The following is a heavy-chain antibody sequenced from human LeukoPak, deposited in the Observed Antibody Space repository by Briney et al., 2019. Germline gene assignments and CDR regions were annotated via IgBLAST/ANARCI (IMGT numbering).Heavy chain of an antibody. CDR3: ARQAYASRFDAFDI. CDR1: GYSFTTDY. D-gene: IGHD3-22*01. Sequence: GESLKISCKGSGYSFTTDYIGWVRQMPGKGLEWMGIIYPGDSETKYSPSFQGPVTFSVDKSITTAFRQWSSLKASDTAMYYCARQAYASRFDAFDIWGQGTMVTVSS. V-gene: IGHV5-51*01. CDR2: IYPGDSET. J-gene: IGHJ3*02.